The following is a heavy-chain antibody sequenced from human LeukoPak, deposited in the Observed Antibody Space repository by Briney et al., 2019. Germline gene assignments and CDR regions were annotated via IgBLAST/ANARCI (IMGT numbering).Heavy chain of an antibody. CDR3: ARDHCSANSCYEDYYNGLDV. J-gene: IGHJ6*02. V-gene: IGHV1-2*02. Sequence: ASVKVSCKASGYTFTDYYLHWVRQAPGQGLEWMGWINPKSGGTEYAQRFQGRVTMTRDTSISTAYMELSRLRSDDTAVYYCARDHCSANSCYEDYYNGLDVSGQGTTVTVSS. CDR1: GYTFTDYY. CDR2: INPKSGGT. D-gene: IGHD2-2*01.